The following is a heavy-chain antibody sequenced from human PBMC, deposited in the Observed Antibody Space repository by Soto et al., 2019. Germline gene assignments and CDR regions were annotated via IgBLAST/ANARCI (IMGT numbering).Heavy chain of an antibody. CDR3: ARLKDDFWSGYLNYYFDY. V-gene: IGHV4-39*01. J-gene: IGHJ4*02. CDR1: GGSISSSSYY. D-gene: IGHD3-3*01. Sequence: SETLSLTCTVSGGSISSSSYYWGWIRQPPGKGLEWIGSIYYSGSTYYNPSLKSRVTISVDTSKNQFSLKLSSVTAADTAVYYCARLKDDFWSGYLNYYFDYWGQGTLVTVSS. CDR2: IYYSGST.